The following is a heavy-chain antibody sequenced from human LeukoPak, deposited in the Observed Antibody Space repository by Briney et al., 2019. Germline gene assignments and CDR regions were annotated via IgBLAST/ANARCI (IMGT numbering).Heavy chain of an antibody. V-gene: IGHV3-11*01. D-gene: IGHD2-21*01. J-gene: IGHJ4*02. CDR3: ASHMVVHAIDH. Sequence: GGSLRLSCAASGFTFSDYYMSWIRQAPGKGLEWVSYISSSGSTIYYADSVKGRFTISRDNAKNSLYLQMNSLRAEDTAVYYCASHMVVHAIDHWGQGTLVTVSS. CDR1: GFTFSDYY. CDR2: ISSSGSTI.